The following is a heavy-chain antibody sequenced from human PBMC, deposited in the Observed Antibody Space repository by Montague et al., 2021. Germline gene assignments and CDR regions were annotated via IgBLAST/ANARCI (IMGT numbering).Heavy chain of an antibody. V-gene: IGHV4-34*10. CDR3: ASWEH. CDR1: GGSISNYC. CDR2: IDHTGDT. J-gene: IGHJ1*01. Sequence: SETLSLTCAVYGGSISNYCWVWIRQPPGKGLEWIGEIDHTGDTNYNPSLKSRVTMSVDTSKNQFSLGFTFVTAADTAVYYCASWEHWGQGKLVTVSS. D-gene: IGHD3-16*01.